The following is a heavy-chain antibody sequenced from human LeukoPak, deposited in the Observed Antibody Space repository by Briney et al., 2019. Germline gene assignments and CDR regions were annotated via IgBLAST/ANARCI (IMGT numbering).Heavy chain of an antibody. Sequence: GGSLRLSCAASGFTFSSFNMNWVRQAPGKAMEWVSSITSSGTHIFYADSVRGRFTISRDNAKNSLYLQMDSLGPDDTAVCYCARDPYSGNYGNDYYYYMDVWGKGTTVTISS. J-gene: IGHJ6*03. CDR2: ITSSGTHI. CDR1: GFTFSSFN. D-gene: IGHD1-26*01. V-gene: IGHV3-21*01. CDR3: ARDPYSGNYGNDYYYYMDV.